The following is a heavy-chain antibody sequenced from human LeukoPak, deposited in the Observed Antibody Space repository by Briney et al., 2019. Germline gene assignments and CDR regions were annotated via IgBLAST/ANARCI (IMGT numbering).Heavy chain of an antibody. Sequence: GGSLRLSCAASGFTFTSYSMNWVRQAPGKGLEWVSTISGGGSTYYADSVKGRFTISRDNSKNTLYLQMNSLRAEDTAVYYCAKEGDYDPFDYWGQGTLVTVSS. D-gene: IGHD4-17*01. V-gene: IGHV3-23*01. CDR1: GFTFTSYS. J-gene: IGHJ4*02. CDR2: ISGGGST. CDR3: AKEGDYDPFDY.